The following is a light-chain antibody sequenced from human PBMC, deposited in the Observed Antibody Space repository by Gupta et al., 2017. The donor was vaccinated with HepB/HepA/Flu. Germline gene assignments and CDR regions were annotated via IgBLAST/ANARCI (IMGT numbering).Light chain of an antibody. CDR1: QSVGRN. J-gene: IGKJ4*01. Sequence: ETVMTQSPATLSVSPGERATLSCRASQSVGRNLAWYQQRPGQAPRLLIYGASTRGTGIPVRFSGNGSGTEFTLTISILQSEDFAIYYCQRDDNWAPTFGGGTRVEMK. CDR3: QRDDNWAPT. CDR2: GAS. V-gene: IGKV3-15*01.